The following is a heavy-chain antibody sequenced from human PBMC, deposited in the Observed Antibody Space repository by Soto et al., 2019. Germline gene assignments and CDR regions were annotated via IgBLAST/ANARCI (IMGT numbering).Heavy chain of an antibody. D-gene: IGHD6-19*01. Sequence: SGPTLVSPTQTLTLTCTFPGFSLSTSGVGVVWIRQPPGKTLEWLGLIYWNDDRRYSPSLKTRLTITKDTSKNQVVLTVTNMDPVDTATYYCVHSLHTSCWYTYYGMDVWGQGTTVTVSS. J-gene: IGHJ6*02. V-gene: IGHV2-5*01. CDR1: GFSLSTSGVG. CDR2: IYWNDDR. CDR3: VHSLHTSCWYTYYGMDV.